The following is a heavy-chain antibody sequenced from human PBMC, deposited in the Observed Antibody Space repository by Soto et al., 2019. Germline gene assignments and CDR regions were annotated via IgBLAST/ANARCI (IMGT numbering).Heavy chain of an antibody. CDR2: INAGNGTT. D-gene: IGHD6-6*01. J-gene: IGHJ6*02. V-gene: IGHV1-3*01. CDR1: GYTFTSYG. Sequence: VFVNVYCKTSGYTFTSYGIHWGSKAQGQRLELTGWINAGNGTTKYSQKFQVRVTITADESTSTAYMELSSLRSEDTAVYYCARDGAARPASYYYYGMDVWGQGTTVTVSS. CDR3: ARDGAARPASYYYYGMDV.